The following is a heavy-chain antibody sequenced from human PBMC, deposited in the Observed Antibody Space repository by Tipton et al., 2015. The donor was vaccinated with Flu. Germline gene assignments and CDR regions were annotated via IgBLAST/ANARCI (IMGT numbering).Heavy chain of an antibody. D-gene: IGHD6-19*01. V-gene: IGHV5-51*01. CDR1: GYSFTSYW. CDR3: VRQGSGWDKARDPFDY. Sequence: VQLVQSGAEVKKPGESLKISCKGSGYSFTSYWIGWVRQMPGKGLEWMGIIYPGDSDTRYSPSFQGQVTISADKSISTAYLQWSSLKASDTAMYYYVRQGSGWDKARDPFDYWGQGTLVTVSA. J-gene: IGHJ4*02. CDR2: IYPGDSDT.